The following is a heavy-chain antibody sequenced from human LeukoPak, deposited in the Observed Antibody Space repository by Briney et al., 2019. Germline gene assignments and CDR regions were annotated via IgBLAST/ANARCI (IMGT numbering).Heavy chain of an antibody. Sequence: TLSLTCTVSGGSISSGGYCWSWIRQHPGKGLEWIGYIYYSGSTYYNPSLKSRVTISVDTSKNQFSLKLSSVTAADTAVYYCARGSFPTWLQLVFGFDPWGQGTLVTVSS. CDR3: ARGSFPTWLQLVFGFDP. V-gene: IGHV4-31*03. D-gene: IGHD5-18*01. J-gene: IGHJ5*02. CDR2: IYYSGST. CDR1: GGSISSGGYC.